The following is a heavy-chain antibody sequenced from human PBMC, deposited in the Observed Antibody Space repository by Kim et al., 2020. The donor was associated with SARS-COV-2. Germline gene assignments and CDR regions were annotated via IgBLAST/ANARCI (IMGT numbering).Heavy chain of an antibody. Sequence: SETLSLTCTVSGGSVSSYYWTRIRQSPGRGPEWIGHVYHSGSTTYSPSLTSRVTMSIDTSKNEFYLKLRSVTPADTAVYYCARNPKSAFDIWSLGTLVTVSS. CDR1: GGSVSSYY. CDR3: ARNPKSAFDI. J-gene: IGHJ3*02. CDR2: VYHSGST. V-gene: IGHV4-59*02.